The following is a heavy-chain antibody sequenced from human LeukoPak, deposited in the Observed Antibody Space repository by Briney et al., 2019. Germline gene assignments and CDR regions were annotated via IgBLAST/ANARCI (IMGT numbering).Heavy chain of an antibody. CDR1: GFTFDDYG. CDR2: INWNGGST. CDR3: ARGFMVRGVNPSIFDY. D-gene: IGHD3-10*01. J-gene: IGHJ4*02. V-gene: IGHV3-20*04. Sequence: GGSLRLSCAASGFTFDDYGVSWVRQAPGKGLEWVSGINWNGGSTTYADSVKGRFTISRDNSKNTLYLQMNSLRAEDTAVYYCARGFMVRGVNPSIFDYWGQGTLVTVSS.